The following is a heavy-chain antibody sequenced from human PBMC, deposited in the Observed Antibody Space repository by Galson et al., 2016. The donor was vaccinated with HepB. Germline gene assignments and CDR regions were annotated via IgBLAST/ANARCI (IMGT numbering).Heavy chain of an antibody. V-gene: IGHV6-1*01. D-gene: IGHD5/OR15-5a*01. J-gene: IGHJ4*02. Sequence: CAISGDSVSSNSAAWNWIRQSPSRGLVWLGRTYYRSKWYNDYAESVKSRITINPDTSKNQFSLQLNSVTPEDTAVYYCARVVGRGVYDGRFDYWGQGILVTVSS. CDR2: TYYRSKWYN. CDR3: ARVVGRGVYDGRFDY. CDR1: GDSVSSNSAA.